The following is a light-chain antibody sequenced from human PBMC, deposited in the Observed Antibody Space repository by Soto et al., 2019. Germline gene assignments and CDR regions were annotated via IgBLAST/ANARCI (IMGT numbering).Light chain of an antibody. CDR2: DAS. Sequence: EIVLTQSPATLSLSPGERATLSCRASQSVSSYLAWYQHKPGQAPRLLIYDASNRATGIPARFSVSGSGTDFTLTLSRLEPADFALYYCLRRYNWPLTSGGATKVEIK. V-gene: IGKV3-11*01. CDR1: QSVSSY. CDR3: LRRYNWPLT. J-gene: IGKJ4*01.